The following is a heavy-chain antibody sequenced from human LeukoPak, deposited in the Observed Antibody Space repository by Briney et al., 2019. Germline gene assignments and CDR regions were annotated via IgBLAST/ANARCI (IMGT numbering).Heavy chain of an antibody. V-gene: IGHV3-21*01. Sequence: GGSLRLSCAASGFTFSSYSMNWVRQAPGKGLEWVSSISSSSSYIYYADSLKGRFTISRDNAENSLYLQMNSLRAEDTAVYYCAREDCSGGSCRPGSFDIWGQGTLVTVSS. D-gene: IGHD2-15*01. CDR3: AREDCSGGSCRPGSFDI. CDR2: ISSSSSYI. CDR1: GFTFSSYS. J-gene: IGHJ3*02.